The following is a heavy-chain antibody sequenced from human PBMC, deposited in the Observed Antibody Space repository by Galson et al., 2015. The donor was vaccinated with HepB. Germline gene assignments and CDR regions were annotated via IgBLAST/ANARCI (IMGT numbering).Heavy chain of an antibody. Sequence: SLRLSCAASGFTFSGYGMHWVRQAPGKGLEWVAVISYDGSNKYYADSVKGRFTISRDNSKNTLYLQMNSLRAEDTAVYYCAKDIVVVGYYGMDVWGQGTTVTVSS. J-gene: IGHJ6*02. CDR2: ISYDGSNK. V-gene: IGHV3-30*18. D-gene: IGHD2-2*01. CDR3: AKDIVVVGYYGMDV. CDR1: GFTFSGYG.